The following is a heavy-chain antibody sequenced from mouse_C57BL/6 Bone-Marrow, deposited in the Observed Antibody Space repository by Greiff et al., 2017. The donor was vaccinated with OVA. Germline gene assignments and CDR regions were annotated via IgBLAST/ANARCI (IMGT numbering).Heavy chain of an antibody. D-gene: IGHD1-1*01. CDR3: ARGGDGSYAMDY. CDR2: IYPGDGDT. V-gene: IGHV1-82*01. Sequence: VQLQQSGPELVKPGASVKISCKASGYAFSSSWMNWVKQRPGKGLEWIGRIYPGDGDTNYNGKFKGKATLTADKSSSTAYMQLSSLTSEDSAVYFCARGGDGSYAMDYWGQGTSVTVSS. J-gene: IGHJ4*01. CDR1: GYAFSSSW.